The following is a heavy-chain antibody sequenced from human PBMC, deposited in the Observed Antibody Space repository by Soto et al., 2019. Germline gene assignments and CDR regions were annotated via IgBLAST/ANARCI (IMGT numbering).Heavy chain of an antibody. CDR1: GGSFSGYY. CDR3: ERGGTTKRIAAAGTISTIGWFDT. V-gene: IGHV4-34*01. Sequence: SETLSLTCAVYGGSFSGYYWSWIRQPPGKGLEWIGEINHSGSTNYNPSLKSRVTISVDTSKNQFSLKLSSVTAADTAVYYCERGGTTKRIAAAGTISTIGWFDTWGQGTLGTVSS. J-gene: IGHJ5*02. CDR2: INHSGST. D-gene: IGHD6-13*01.